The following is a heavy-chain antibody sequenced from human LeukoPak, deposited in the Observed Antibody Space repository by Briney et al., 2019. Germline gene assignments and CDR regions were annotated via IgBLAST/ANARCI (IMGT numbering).Heavy chain of an antibody. CDR3: AKEGYYYNSSGYRY. D-gene: IGHD3-22*01. J-gene: IGHJ4*02. Sequence: GGSLRLSCAASGFTFSSYAMSWVRQAPGRGLEWVSAISGSGGSTYYADSVKGRFTISRDNSKNTLYLQMNSLRAEDTAVYYCAKEGYYYNSSGYRYWGQGTLVTVSS. V-gene: IGHV3-23*01. CDR2: ISGSGGST. CDR1: GFTFSSYA.